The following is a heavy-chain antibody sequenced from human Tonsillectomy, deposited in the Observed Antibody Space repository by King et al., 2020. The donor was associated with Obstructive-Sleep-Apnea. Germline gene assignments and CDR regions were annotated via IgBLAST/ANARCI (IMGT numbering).Heavy chain of an antibody. V-gene: IGHV3-43*01. CDR3: VKDQSSGRWKPWYFDY. J-gene: IGHJ4*02. CDR1: GFTFDDYT. D-gene: IGHD3-10*01. CDR2: ISWDGGST. Sequence: VQLVESGGVVVQPGGSLRLSCAASGFTFDDYTMHWVRQVPGKGLEWLSLISWDGGSTYYVDSVKGRFTISRDNSKNSLYLQMNSLRTEDTALYYCVKDQSSGRWKPWYFDYWGQGTLVTVSS.